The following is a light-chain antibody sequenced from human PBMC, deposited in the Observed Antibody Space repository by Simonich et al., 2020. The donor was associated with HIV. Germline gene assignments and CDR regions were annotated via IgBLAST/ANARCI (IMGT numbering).Light chain of an antibody. CDR2: KAS. CDR1: QSISSW. Sequence: DIQMTQSPSPLSASVGYRVTITCRASQSISSWLAWYQQKPGKAPTLLIYKASSLESGVPSRFSGSGSGTEFTLTISSLQPDDFATYYCQQYNSYSQTFGQGTKLEIK. J-gene: IGKJ2*01. CDR3: QQYNSYSQT. V-gene: IGKV1-5*03.